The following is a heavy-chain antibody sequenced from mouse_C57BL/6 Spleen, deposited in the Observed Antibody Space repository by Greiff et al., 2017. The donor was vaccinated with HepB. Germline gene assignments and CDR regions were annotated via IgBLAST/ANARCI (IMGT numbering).Heavy chain of an antibody. V-gene: IGHV1-78*01. CDR1: GYTFTDHT. Sequence: VQLQQSDAELVKPGASVKISCKVSGYTFTDHTIHWMKQRPEQGLEWIGYIYPRDGSTKYNEKFKGKATLTADKSSSTAYMQLNSLTSEDAAVYLWARRYYGSSHWYFDVWGTGTTVTVSS. D-gene: IGHD1-1*01. CDR3: ARRYYGSSHWYFDV. CDR2: IYPRDGST. J-gene: IGHJ1*03.